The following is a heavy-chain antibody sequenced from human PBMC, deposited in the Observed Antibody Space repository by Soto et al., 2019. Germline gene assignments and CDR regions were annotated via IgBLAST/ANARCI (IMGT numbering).Heavy chain of an antibody. CDR1: GYTFSSYA. J-gene: IGHJ4*02. CDR3: ATDSSGWAIFDY. CDR2: IIPIFGTA. D-gene: IGHD6-19*01. V-gene: IGHV1-69*06. Sequence: SVKVSCKASGYTFSSYAISWVRQAPGQGLEWMGGIIPIFGTANYAQKFQGRVTMTEDTSTDTAYMELSSLRSEDTAVYYCATDSSGWAIFDYWGQGNLVTVS.